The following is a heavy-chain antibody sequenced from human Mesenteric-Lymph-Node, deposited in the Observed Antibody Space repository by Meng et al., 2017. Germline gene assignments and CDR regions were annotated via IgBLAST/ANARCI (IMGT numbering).Heavy chain of an antibody. CDR1: RITLSSYE. CDR2: ISESGTKT. Sequence: GGSLRLSCAASRITLSSYEMNWVRQAQGEGLEWLSYISESGTKTYYADSVKGRFTISRDNAKNSLYLQMDSLRAEDTAMYYCARCSSTICYGLAASDIWGQGTMVTVSS. D-gene: IGHD2-2*01. V-gene: IGHV3-48*03. CDR3: ARCSSTICYGLAASDI. J-gene: IGHJ3*02.